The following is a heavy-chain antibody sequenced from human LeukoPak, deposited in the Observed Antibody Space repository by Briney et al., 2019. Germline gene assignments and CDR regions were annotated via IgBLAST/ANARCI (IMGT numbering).Heavy chain of an antibody. CDR1: GYTFTSYG. V-gene: IGHV1-18*01. CDR3: ARDEGYCTITTCYRNWFDP. Sequence: GASVKVSCKASGYTFTSYGISWVRQAPGQGLEWMGWISAYNGNTNYAQKLQGRVTMTTDTSTSTAFMELRSLRSDDTAVYYCARDEGYCTITTCYRNWFDPWGQGTLVTVSS. D-gene: IGHD2-2*01. CDR2: ISAYNGNT. J-gene: IGHJ5*02.